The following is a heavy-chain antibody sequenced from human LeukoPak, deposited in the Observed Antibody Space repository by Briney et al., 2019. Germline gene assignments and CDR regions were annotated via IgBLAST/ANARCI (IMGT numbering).Heavy chain of an antibody. J-gene: IGHJ3*02. D-gene: IGHD6-19*01. CDR3: AKDPSSGWYVNAFDI. V-gene: IGHV3-23*01. CDR1: GFAFSTYA. Sequence: PGGSLRLSCATSGFAFSTYAMSWVRQAPGKGLEWVSTISGDGESTHYADSVEGRFTISRDNSKNTLYLQMNSLRAEDTAVYYCAKDPSSGWYVNAFDIWGQGTMVTVSS. CDR2: ISGDGEST.